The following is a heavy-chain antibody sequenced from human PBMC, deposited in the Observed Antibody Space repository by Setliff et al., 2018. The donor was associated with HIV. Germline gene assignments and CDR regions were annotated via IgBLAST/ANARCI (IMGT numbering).Heavy chain of an antibody. CDR1: GGSISEYY. J-gene: IGHJ4*02. CDR3: IIAYSSGWLAPMGFDS. V-gene: IGHV4-59*12. Sequence: PSETLSLTCTVSGGSISEYYWSWIRQPPGKGLEWIGYIDYSGSTNYNASLKSRVTISVDMSKNQFSLRLSSVTAADTAVYYCIIAYSSGWLAPMGFDSWGQGTLVTVSS. CDR2: IDYSGST. D-gene: IGHD6-19*01.